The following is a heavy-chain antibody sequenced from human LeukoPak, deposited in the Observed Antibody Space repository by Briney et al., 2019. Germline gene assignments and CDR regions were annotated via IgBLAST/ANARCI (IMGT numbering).Heavy chain of an antibody. D-gene: IGHD5-12*01. Sequence: SQTLSLTCTVSGGSISSGDYYWSWIRQPPGKGLEWIGYIYYSGSTYYNPSLKSRVTISVDTSKNQFSLKLSSVTAADTAVYYCARHRLSTTSGYAFDYMDVWGKGTTVTVSS. CDR1: GGSISSGDYY. V-gene: IGHV4-30-4*08. CDR2: IYYSGST. CDR3: ARHRLSTTSGYAFDYMDV. J-gene: IGHJ6*03.